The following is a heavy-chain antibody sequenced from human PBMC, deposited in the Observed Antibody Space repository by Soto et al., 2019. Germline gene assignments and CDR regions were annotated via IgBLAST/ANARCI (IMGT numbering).Heavy chain of an antibody. V-gene: IGHV4-4*02. CDR3: ARVVLSIIRGAFDA. J-gene: IGHJ3*01. CDR1: GDSISSSHW. CDR2: LSHSGTS. D-gene: IGHD3-16*02. Sequence: QVQLQESGPGLVKPSGTLSLTCAVSGDSISSSHWWTWVRRSPRKGLEYIGELSHSGTSNPNPSLKSRVTLSVDRSKNHFSLTLTSVTAADTAVYYCARVVLSIIRGAFDAWGQGTPVIVSS.